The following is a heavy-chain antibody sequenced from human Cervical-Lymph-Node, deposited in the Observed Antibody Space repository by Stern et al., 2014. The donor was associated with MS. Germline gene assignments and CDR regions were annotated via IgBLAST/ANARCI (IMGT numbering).Heavy chain of an antibody. J-gene: IGHJ5*02. V-gene: IGHV3-7*01. CDR1: GFT. CDR2: IKGDGSER. D-gene: IGHD2-15*01. Sequence: EVQLVESGGGLAQPGGSLRLSCAASGFTLVAHIKGDGSERYYMDSVKGRFTISRDNTKNSLSLQMNSLRVEDTGVYHCVYGHYSGAWGQGTLVTVSS. CDR3: VYGHYSGA.